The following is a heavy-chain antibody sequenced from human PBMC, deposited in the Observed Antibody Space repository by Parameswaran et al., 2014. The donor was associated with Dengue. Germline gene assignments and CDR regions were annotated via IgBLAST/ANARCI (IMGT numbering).Heavy chain of an antibody. V-gene: IGHV4-30-4*01. Sequence: WIRQPPGKGLEWIGYIYYSGSTYYNPSLKSRVTISVDTSKNQFSLKLSSVTAADTAVYYCARLRLGELSLLGWFDPWGQGTLVTVSS. J-gene: IGHJ5*02. CDR2: IYYSGST. D-gene: IGHD3-16*02. CDR3: ARLRLGELSLLGWFDP.